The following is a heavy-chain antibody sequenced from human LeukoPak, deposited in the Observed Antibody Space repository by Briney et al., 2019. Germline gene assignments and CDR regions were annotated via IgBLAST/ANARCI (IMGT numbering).Heavy chain of an antibody. CDR2: INHSGST. CDR3: ARISSGWQEDWFDP. J-gene: IGHJ5*02. V-gene: IGHV4-34*01. CDR1: GGSISSYY. D-gene: IGHD6-19*01. Sequence: PSETLSLTCTVSGGSISSYYWSWIRQPPGKGLEWIGEINHSGSTNYNPSLKSRVTISVDTSKNQFSLKLSSVTAADTAVYYCARISSGWQEDWFDPWGQGTLVTVSS.